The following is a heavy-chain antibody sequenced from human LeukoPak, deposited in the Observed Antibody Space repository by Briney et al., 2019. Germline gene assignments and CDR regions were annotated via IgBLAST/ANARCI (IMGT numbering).Heavy chain of an antibody. V-gene: IGHV1-18*01. Sequence: WASVKVSCKASGYTFTSYGISWVRQAPGQGLEWMGWISAYNGNTNYAQKLQGRVTMTTDTSTSTAYMELRSLRSDDTAVYYCAISAAGPLDFDYWGQGTLVTVSS. CDR1: GYTFTSYG. CDR2: ISAYNGNT. J-gene: IGHJ4*02. D-gene: IGHD6-13*01. CDR3: AISAAGPLDFDY.